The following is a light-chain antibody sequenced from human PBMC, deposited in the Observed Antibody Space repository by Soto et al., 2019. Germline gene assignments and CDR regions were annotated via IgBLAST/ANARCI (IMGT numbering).Light chain of an antibody. V-gene: IGKV1-9*01. J-gene: IGKJ5*01. Sequence: DIPLTQSPSFLSASVGDIVTITCRASQGISNYLAWYQQKPGKAPNLLIYVASTLQSGVPSRFSGSGSGTEFTLAISSLQPEDVATDYCQRLFSFPPTFGQGTRLEIK. CDR2: VAS. CDR3: QRLFSFPPT. CDR1: QGISNY.